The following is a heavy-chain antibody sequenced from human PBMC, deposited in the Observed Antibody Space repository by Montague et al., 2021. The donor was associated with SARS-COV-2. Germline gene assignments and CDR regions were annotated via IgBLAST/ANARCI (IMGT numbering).Heavy chain of an antibody. J-gene: IGHJ4*02. V-gene: IGHV3-7*01. Sequence: RLSWSASGFTFTTHWMNWVRQAPGKGLEWVANINEDGSQKYYIDSVKGRFTISRDSARNSLFLQMTGLRAEDTAVYYCTALRRTDPFDYWGQGNLVTVSS. CDR3: TALRRTDPFDY. CDR1: GFTFTTHW. CDR2: INEDGSQK. D-gene: IGHD2-21*02.